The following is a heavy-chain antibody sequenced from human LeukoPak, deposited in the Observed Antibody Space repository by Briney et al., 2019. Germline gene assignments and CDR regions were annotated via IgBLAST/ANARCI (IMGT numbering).Heavy chain of an antibody. V-gene: IGHV1-2*02. CDR1: GYTFIAYY. CDR2: INPNSGGT. Sequence: GASVKVSCKASGYTFIAYYMHWVRQAPGQGLEWMGWINPNSGGTNYAQKFQGRVAMTRDTSISTAYMELSRLRSDDTAVYYCARDSAPGDTYGLLGIDSWGQGTLVTVSS. J-gene: IGHJ4*02. CDR3: ARDSAPGDTYGLLGIDS. D-gene: IGHD5-18*01.